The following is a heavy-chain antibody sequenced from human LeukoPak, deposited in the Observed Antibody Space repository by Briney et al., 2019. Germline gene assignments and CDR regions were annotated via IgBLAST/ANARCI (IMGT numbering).Heavy chain of an antibody. CDR1: GGSFSGYY. Sequence: KPSETLSLTCAVYGGSFSGYYWSWIRQPPGKGLEWIGEINHSGSTNYNPSLKSRVTISVDTSKNQFSLKLSSVTAADTAAYYCARGWGSGPPYSSSWYPYYYYGMDVWGQGTTVTVSS. J-gene: IGHJ6*02. CDR2: INHSGST. CDR3: ARGWGSGPPYSSSWYPYYYYGMDV. V-gene: IGHV4-34*01. D-gene: IGHD6-13*01.